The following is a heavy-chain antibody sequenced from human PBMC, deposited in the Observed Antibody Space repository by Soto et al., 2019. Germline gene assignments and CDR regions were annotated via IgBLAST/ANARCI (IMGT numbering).Heavy chain of an antibody. J-gene: IGHJ5*02. CDR3: ARGQRFSDWFDP. Sequence: SETLSLTCSVSGGTISGYYWTWIRQPAGKGLEWIGRIYSSGNTKYNPSLQSRVTLSLDTSNNQFSLRLTSVTAADTAVYYCARGQRFSDWFDPWGQGTLVTVSS. V-gene: IGHV4-4*07. D-gene: IGHD3-3*01. CDR2: IYSSGNT. CDR1: GGTISGYY.